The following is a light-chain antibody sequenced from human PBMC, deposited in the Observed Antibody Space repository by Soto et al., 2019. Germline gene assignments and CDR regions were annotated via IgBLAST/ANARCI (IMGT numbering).Light chain of an antibody. CDR3: MHGTHWPRT. CDR1: QSLVYTNGNTN. V-gene: IGKV2-30*01. J-gene: IGKJ1*01. Sequence: DVVVTQSPLSLPVTLGQPASISCRSSQSLVYTNGNTNLAWFQQRPGQSPRRLIYKVSIRDSGVPDRFSGSGSGTEFTLTISRVEAEDVGVYYCMHGTHWPRTFGQGTKVEIK. CDR2: KVS.